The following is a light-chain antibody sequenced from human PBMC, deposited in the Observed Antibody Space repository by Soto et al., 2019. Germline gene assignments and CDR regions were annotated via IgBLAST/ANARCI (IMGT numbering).Light chain of an antibody. CDR2: AAS. V-gene: IGKV1-39*01. CDR1: QRIGTH. J-gene: IGKJ1*01. CDR3: QQSYSNTWT. Sequence: DIQMTQSPSSLSASVGDRVTITCRTSQRIGTHLNWYHEKPGKAPKLLIYAASSLQSGVPSRFSGSGSGTDFTLTISSLQPEDFATYYCQQSYSNTWTFGQGTKVEIK.